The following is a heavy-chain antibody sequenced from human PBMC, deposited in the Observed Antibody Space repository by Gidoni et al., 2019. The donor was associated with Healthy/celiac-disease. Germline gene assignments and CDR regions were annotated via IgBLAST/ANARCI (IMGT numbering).Heavy chain of an antibody. Sequence: EVQLVESGGGLVQPGGSLRLSCAASGFTFSSYWMHWVRQAPGKGLVWVSRINSDGSSTSYADSVKGRFTISRDNAKNTLYLQMNSLRAEDTAVYYCARDRGRIVVVPAAIFGWFDPWGQGTLVTVSS. CDR1: GFTFSSYW. V-gene: IGHV3-74*01. CDR2: INSDGSST. J-gene: IGHJ5*02. D-gene: IGHD2-2*01. CDR3: ARDRGRIVVVPAAIFGWFDP.